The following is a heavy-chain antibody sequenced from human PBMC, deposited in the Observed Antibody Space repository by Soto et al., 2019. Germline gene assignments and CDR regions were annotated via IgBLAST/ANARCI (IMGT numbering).Heavy chain of an antibody. V-gene: IGHV1-3*01. CDR1: GYTFTTYA. J-gene: IGHJ6*02. Sequence: GASVKVSCKASGYTFTTYAIHWVRQAPGQRLEWMGWINSGNGNTKYSQKFRGRVTITRDTSATTAYMELSSLRSEDTAVYFCARFYYLYYAMDVWGQGTTVTVSS. CDR3: ARFYYLYYAMDV. CDR2: INSGNGNT.